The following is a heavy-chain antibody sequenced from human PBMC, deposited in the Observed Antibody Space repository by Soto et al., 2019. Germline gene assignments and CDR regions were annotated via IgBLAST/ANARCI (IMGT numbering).Heavy chain of an antibody. V-gene: IGHV1-18*01. CDR2: ISAYNGNK. D-gene: IGHD2-21*01. CDR3: ARRNYGTGDGLDY. Sequence: ASVKVSCKASGYSFTSYGISWVRQAPGQRLEWMGWISAYNGNKKYAQKLQGRVTITTDTSTSTAYMELSGLRSEDTAVYSCARRNYGTGDGLDYWGQGTLVTVSS. CDR1: GYSFTSYG. J-gene: IGHJ4*02.